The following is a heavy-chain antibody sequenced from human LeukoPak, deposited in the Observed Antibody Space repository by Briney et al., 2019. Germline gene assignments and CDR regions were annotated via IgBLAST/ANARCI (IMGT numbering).Heavy chain of an antibody. CDR2: TIPILGIA. J-gene: IGHJ4*02. D-gene: IGHD2-2*01. CDR3: ARDPVVPAAIPAIAVAG. Sequence: SVKVYSKASGATFSSYTISSVRQAPGQGLEWMGRTIPILGIANYAQKFQGRVTITADKSTSTAYLEMSSLRPEDTAVYYCARDPVVPAAIPAIAVAGWGQGTLVTVSS. CDR1: GATFSSYT. V-gene: IGHV1-69*04.